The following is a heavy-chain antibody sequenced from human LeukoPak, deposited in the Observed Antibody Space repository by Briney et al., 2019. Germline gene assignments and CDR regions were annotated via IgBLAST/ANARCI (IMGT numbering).Heavy chain of an antibody. CDR1: GFTFSDHA. D-gene: IGHD5-24*01. CDR3: ARGKNKNMATVIDY. CDR2: ISYDGRSK. V-gene: IGHV3-30*04. J-gene: IGHJ4*02. Sequence: PGGSLRLSCAASGFTFSDHALHWVRQTPGKGLEWLTLISYDGRSKYYADSVRGRFTVSRDNSKYTLDLQMNAVRPEDTAVYYCARGKNKNMATVIDYWGQGTLVTVSS.